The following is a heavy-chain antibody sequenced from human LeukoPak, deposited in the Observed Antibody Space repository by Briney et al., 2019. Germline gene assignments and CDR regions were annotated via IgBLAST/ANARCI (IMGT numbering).Heavy chain of an antibody. Sequence: KPSETLSLTCTVSGXSISSYYWSWIRQPPGKGLEWIGHIFYSGTTNYNPSLKSRVTMSVDTSKNQFSLKLSSVTAADTAVYYCARDLSGGWYGGYFDYWGQGTLVTVSS. V-gene: IGHV4-59*12. CDR3: ARDLSGGWYGGYFDY. D-gene: IGHD6-19*01. J-gene: IGHJ4*02. CDR1: GXSISSYY. CDR2: IFYSGTT.